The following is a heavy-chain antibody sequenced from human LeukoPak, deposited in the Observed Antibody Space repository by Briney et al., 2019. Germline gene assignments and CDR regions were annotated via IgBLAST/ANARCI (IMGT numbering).Heavy chain of an antibody. J-gene: IGHJ4*02. V-gene: IGHV3-23*01. Sequence: GGSLRLSCAASGFTFSSYAMSWVRQAPGKGLEWVSGISDSGGRTKYADSVKGRFTISRDNPKNTLYLQMNRLRAEDTAVYFCAKRGVVIRVILVGFHKEAYYFDSWGQGALVTVSS. CDR2: ISDSGGRT. D-gene: IGHD3-10*01. CDR3: AKRGVVIRVILVGFHKEAYYFDS. CDR1: GFTFSSYA.